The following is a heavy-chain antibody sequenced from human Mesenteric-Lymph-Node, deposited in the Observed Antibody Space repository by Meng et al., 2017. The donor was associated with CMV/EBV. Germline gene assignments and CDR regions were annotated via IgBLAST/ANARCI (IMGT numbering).Heavy chain of an antibody. CDR2: ISGSSNYI. V-gene: IGHV3-21*01. CDR3: ARDLGRGTATLDY. Sequence: GESLKISCAASGFILSGHNMDWVRQAPGKGLEWVSSISGSSNYIYYSDSVKGRFTISGDTAKNSLYLQMNGLRAEDTAVYYCARDLGRGTATLDYWGQGALVTVSS. D-gene: IGHD1-1*01. J-gene: IGHJ4*02. CDR1: GFILSGHN.